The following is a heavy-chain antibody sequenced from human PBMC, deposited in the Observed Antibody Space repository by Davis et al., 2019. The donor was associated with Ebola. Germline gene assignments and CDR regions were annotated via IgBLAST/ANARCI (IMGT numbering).Heavy chain of an antibody. Sequence: GESLKISCAASGFTFSSYWMSWVRQAPGKGLEWVANIRQDGSEKYYVDSVKGRFTISRDNAKNSLYLQMNSLRAEDTAVYYCARVSQLVLERYYFDYWGQGTLVTVSS. J-gene: IGHJ4*02. V-gene: IGHV3-7*01. CDR3: ARVSQLVLERYYFDY. D-gene: IGHD6-6*01. CDR1: GFTFSSYW. CDR2: IRQDGSEK.